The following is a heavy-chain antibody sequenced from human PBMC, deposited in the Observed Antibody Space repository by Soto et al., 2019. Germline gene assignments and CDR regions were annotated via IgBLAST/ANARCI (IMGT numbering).Heavy chain of an antibody. J-gene: IGHJ6*02. CDR3: AKGGPLYSSSSTYYYYGMDV. CDR1: GFTFSSYG. CDR2: ISYDGSNK. V-gene: IGHV3-30*18. Sequence: QVQLVESGGGVVQPGRSLRLSCAASGFTFSSYGMHWVRQAPGKGLEWVAVISYDGSNKYYADSVKGRFTISRDNSKNTLYLQMNSLRAEDTAVYYCAKGGPLYSSSSTYYYYGMDVWGQGTTVTVSS. D-gene: IGHD6-6*01.